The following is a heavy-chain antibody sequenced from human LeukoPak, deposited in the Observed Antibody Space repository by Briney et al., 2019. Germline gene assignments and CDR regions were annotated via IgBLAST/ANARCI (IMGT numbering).Heavy chain of an antibody. V-gene: IGHV4-39*02. D-gene: IGHD1/OR15-1a*01. J-gene: IGHJ5*02. CDR3: ARDVNNKKVEAFDP. CDR1: GGSISSSSYY. Sequence: SETLSLTCTVSGGSISSSSYYWGWIRQPPGKGLEWIGSIYYSGSTYYNPSLKSRVTISVDTSKNQFSLNLSSVTAADTAVYYCARDVNNKKVEAFDPWGQGTLVTVSS. CDR2: IYYSGST.